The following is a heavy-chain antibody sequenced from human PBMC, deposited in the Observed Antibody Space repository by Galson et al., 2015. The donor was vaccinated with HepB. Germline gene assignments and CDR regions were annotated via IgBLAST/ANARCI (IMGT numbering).Heavy chain of an antibody. J-gene: IGHJ6*03. CDR2: IWFDGSNK. V-gene: IGHV3-33*01. D-gene: IGHD4-17*01. Sequence: SLRLSCAASGFTFSDYGMHWVRQAPGKGLEWVAVIWFDGSNKYYADSVKGRFTISRDNSKNTLYLQMNSLRAEDTAVYYCARDDDYDSPYYYMDVWGKGTTVTVSS. CDR3: ARDDDYDSPYYYMDV. CDR1: GFTFSDYG.